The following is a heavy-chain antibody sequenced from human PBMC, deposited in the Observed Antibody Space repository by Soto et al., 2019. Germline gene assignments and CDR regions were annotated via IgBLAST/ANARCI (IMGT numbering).Heavy chain of an antibody. Sequence: SETLSLTCAVYGGSSSGYYWSWIRQPPGKGLEWIGEINHSGSTNYNPSLKSRVTISVDTSKNQFSLKLSSVTAADTAVYYCARGRVTMVRGVIGIYNWFDPWGQGTLVTISS. CDR3: ARGRVTMVRGVIGIYNWFDP. D-gene: IGHD3-10*01. J-gene: IGHJ5*02. CDR1: GGSSSGYY. CDR2: INHSGST. V-gene: IGHV4-34*01.